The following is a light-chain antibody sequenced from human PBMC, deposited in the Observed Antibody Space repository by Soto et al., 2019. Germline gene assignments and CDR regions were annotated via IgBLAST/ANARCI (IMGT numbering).Light chain of an antibody. J-gene: IGLJ3*02. CDR2: EVT. CDR1: SSDVGGYNF. V-gene: IGLV2-14*01. Sequence: QSALTQPASVSGSPGQSITNSCTGTSSDVGGYNFVSWYQQHPGKAPKLMIYEVTNRPSGVSNRFSGSKSGNTASLTISGLQTEDEADYYCCSYTGSTTWVFGGGTKLTVL. CDR3: CSYTGSTTWV.